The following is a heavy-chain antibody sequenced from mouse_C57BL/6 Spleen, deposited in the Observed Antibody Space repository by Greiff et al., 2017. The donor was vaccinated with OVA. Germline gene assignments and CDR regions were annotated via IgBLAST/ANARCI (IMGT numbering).Heavy chain of an antibody. J-gene: IGHJ2*01. CDR3: ARDDYDGYFDY. Sequence: ESGPGLVKPSQSLSLTCSVTGYSITSGYYWNWLRQFPGNKLEWMGYISYDGSNNYNPSLKNRISITRDTSKNQFFLKLNSVTTEDTATYYCARDDYDGYFDYWGQGTTLTVSS. D-gene: IGHD2-4*01. CDR2: ISYDGSN. CDR1: GYSITSGYY. V-gene: IGHV3-6*01.